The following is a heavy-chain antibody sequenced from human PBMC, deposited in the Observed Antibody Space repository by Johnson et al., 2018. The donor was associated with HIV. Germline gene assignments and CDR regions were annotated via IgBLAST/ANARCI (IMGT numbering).Heavy chain of an antibody. CDR1: GFTFSTYG. Sequence: QVQLVESGGGLVKPGGSLRLSCAASGFTFSTYGMHWVRQAPGKGLEWVAVISYDGSNEYYVESVKGRFNISRDNSKNTLYLQMNSLRAEDTAVYYWARERGRIAADAFDIWGQGTMVTVSS. J-gene: IGHJ3*02. CDR3: ARERGRIAADAFDI. CDR2: ISYDGSNE. D-gene: IGHD6-13*01. V-gene: IGHV3-30*03.